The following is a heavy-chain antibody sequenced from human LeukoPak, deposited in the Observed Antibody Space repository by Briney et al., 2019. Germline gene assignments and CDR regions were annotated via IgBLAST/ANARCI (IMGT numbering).Heavy chain of an antibody. Sequence: SVKVSCKASGGSFSSYAISWVRQAPGQGLEWMGGIIPIFGTANYAQKFQGRVTITADESTSTAYMELSSLRSEDTAVYYCARWCSGGSCYSGGAFDIWGQGTMVTVSS. J-gene: IGHJ3*02. V-gene: IGHV1-69*13. CDR3: ARWCSGGSCYSGGAFDI. D-gene: IGHD2-15*01. CDR1: GGSFSSYA. CDR2: IIPIFGTA.